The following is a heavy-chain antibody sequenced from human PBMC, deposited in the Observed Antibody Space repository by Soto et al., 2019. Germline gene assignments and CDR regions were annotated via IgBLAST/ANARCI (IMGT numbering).Heavy chain of an antibody. J-gene: IGHJ3*02. V-gene: IGHV3-23*01. CDR2: ISATDGTT. D-gene: IGHD2-15*01. Sequence: GGSLRLSCAASGFTFSSYAMNWVRQAPGKGLEWVSVISATDGTTYYADSVKGRFTISRDNSRNTVYLQMNSLRADDTAVYYCAKDLRYCSSVSCFLALAFDIWGQGTMVTVSS. CDR3: AKDLRYCSSVSCFLALAFDI. CDR1: GFTFSSYA.